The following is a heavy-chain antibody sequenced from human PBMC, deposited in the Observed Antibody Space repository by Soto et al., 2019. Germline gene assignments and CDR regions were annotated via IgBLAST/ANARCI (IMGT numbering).Heavy chain of an antibody. J-gene: IGHJ6*02. CDR3: ARDTGFGELSYYYYYYGMDV. D-gene: IGHD3-10*01. CDR2: IYYSGST. V-gene: IGHV4-31*03. Sequence: SETLSLTCTVSGGSISSCGYYWSWIRHHPGKGLDWIGYIYYSGSTYYNPSLKSRVTISVDTSKNQFSLKLSSVTAADTAVYYCARDTGFGELSYYYYYYGMDVWGQGTTVTVSS. CDR1: GGSISSCGYY.